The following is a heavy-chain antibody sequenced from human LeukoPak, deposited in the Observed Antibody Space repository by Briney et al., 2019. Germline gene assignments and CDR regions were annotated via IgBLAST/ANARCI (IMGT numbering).Heavy chain of an antibody. Sequence: GGSLRLSCATSGFTFSDYEMNWVRQAPGKGLEWVASISRTESAIDYADSVKGRFSVSRDNANSSLHLQMSGLRAEDTAIYFCARSWGVYGSFTYWGQGTLVSVSS. CDR3: ARSWGVYGSFTY. CDR1: GFTFSDYE. V-gene: IGHV3-48*03. J-gene: IGHJ4*02. D-gene: IGHD1-26*01. CDR2: ISRTESAI.